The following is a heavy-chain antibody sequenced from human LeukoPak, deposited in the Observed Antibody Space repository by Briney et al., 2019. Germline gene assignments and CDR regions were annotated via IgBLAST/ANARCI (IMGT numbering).Heavy chain of an antibody. Sequence: GGSLRLSCAASGFAFSNYWMNWVRQAPGKGLEWVANIKQDGSETYYVDSVKGRFTISRDNAQNSLYLQVTSLRAEDTALYYCGSTNSFSYWGQGTLVTVSS. D-gene: IGHD2-2*01. CDR2: IKQDGSET. J-gene: IGHJ4*02. V-gene: IGHV3-7*01. CDR1: GFAFSNYW. CDR3: GSTNSFSY.